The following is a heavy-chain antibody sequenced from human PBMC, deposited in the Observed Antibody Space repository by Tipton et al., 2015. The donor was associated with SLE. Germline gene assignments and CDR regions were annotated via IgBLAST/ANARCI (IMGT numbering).Heavy chain of an antibody. CDR2: IYHSGGT. D-gene: IGHD6-19*01. J-gene: IGHJ4*02. V-gene: IGHV4-38-2*01. Sequence: TLSLTCAVSGYSISSGYYWGWIRQPPGKGLEWIGSIYHSGGTYYNPSLKSRVTISVDRSKNQFSLRLSSVTAADTAVYYCASGAVAGLFDYWGQGTLVTVSS. CDR1: GYSISSGYY. CDR3: ASGAVAGLFDY.